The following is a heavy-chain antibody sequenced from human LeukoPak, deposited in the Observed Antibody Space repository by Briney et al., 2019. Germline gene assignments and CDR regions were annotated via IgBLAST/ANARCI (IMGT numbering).Heavy chain of an antibody. J-gene: IGHJ5*02. D-gene: IGHD4-11*01. Sequence: SETLSLTCAVYGGSFSGYYWSWIRQPPGKGLEWIGEINHSGSTNYNPSLKGRVTISVDTSKNQFSLKLSSVTAADTAVYYCARESVERTDWGYSNSNWFDPWGQGTLVTVSS. CDR1: GGSFSGYY. V-gene: IGHV4-34*01. CDR2: INHSGST. CDR3: ARESVERTDWGYSNSNWFDP.